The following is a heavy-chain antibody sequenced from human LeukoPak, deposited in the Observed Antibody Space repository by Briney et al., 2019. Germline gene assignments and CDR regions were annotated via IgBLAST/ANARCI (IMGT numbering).Heavy chain of an antibody. Sequence: GGSLRLSCAASGLTFSNYYMSWIRQAPGEGLEWVSSISSSGSTIYYADSVKGRFTISRDNAKNSLYLQMNSLRAEDTAVYYCARDPYAIDSSSWSGTDYWGQGTLVTVSS. CDR2: ISSSGSTI. J-gene: IGHJ4*02. CDR3: ARDPYAIDSSSWSGTDY. D-gene: IGHD6-13*01. CDR1: GLTFSNYY. V-gene: IGHV3-11*01.